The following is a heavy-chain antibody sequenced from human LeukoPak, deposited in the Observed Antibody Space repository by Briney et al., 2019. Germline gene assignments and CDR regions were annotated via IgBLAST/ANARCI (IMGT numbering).Heavy chain of an antibody. J-gene: IGHJ4*02. D-gene: IGHD3-3*01. Sequence: PGGSLRLSCAASGFTVSSNYMSWVRQAPGKGLEWVSVIYSGGSTYYADSVKGRFTISRDNSKNTLYLQMNSLRAEDTAVYYCAKFPVARATIFGVVTDYWGQGTLVTVSS. CDR3: AKFPVARATIFGVVTDY. CDR1: GFTVSSNY. CDR2: IYSGGST. V-gene: IGHV3-66*01.